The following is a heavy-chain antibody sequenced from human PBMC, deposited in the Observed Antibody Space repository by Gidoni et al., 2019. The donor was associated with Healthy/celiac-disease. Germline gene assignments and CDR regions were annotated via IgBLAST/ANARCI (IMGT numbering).Heavy chain of an antibody. V-gene: IGHV3-33*01. D-gene: IGHD3-22*01. CDR3: ARDGYYYDSSGYLSY. CDR1: GFTFSSYG. J-gene: IGHJ4*02. CDR2: IWYDGSNK. Sequence: QVQPVESGGGVVQPGRSLRLSCAASGFTFSSYGMHWVRQAPGKGLEWVAVIWYDGSNKYYADSVKGRFTISRDNSKNTLYLQMNSLRAEDTAVYYCARDGYYYDSSGYLSYWGQGTLVTVSS.